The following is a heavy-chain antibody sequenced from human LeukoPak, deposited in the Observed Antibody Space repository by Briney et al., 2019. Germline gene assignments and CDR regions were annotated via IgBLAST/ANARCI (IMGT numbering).Heavy chain of an antibody. CDR2: ISGSGGST. CDR3: AKDQYDYGDYYFDF. V-gene: IGHV3-23*01. J-gene: IGHJ4*02. Sequence: HPGGPLRLSCAASGFSFSSYAMSWVRQAPGKGLEWVSGISGSGGSTYYADSLKGRFTISRDNSKNTLYLQMDSLRAEDTAVYYCAKDQYDYGDYYFDFWGQGTLVIVSS. D-gene: IGHD4-17*01. CDR1: GFSFSSYA.